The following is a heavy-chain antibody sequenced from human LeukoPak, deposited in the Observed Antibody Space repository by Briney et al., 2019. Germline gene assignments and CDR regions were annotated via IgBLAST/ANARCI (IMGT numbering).Heavy chain of an antibody. CDR3: ANPSSSWWGFDY. Sequence: PSETLSLTCTVSSGSISTSNYYWGWVRQPPGKALEWIGNIFYSGSTYYSPSLKSRVTISLDTSRNQFSLKLSSVTAADTAVYYCANPSSSWWGFDYWGQGTQVTVSS. D-gene: IGHD6-13*01. V-gene: IGHV4-39*07. CDR2: IFYSGST. J-gene: IGHJ4*02. CDR1: SGSISTSNYY.